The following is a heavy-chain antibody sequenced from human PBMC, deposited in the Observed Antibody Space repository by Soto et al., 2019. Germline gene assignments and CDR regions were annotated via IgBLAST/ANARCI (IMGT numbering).Heavy chain of an antibody. Sequence: SETLSLTCTVSGDSINSYYWSWIRQPPGKGLEWIGYVYYSGSTNYNPSLKSRVTISVDTSKNQFSLTLSFVTAADTAVYYCARDSLTGNYFDPWGQGTLVTVSS. D-gene: IGHD1-7*01. J-gene: IGHJ5*02. CDR2: VYYSGST. V-gene: IGHV4-59*12. CDR3: ARDSLTGNYFDP. CDR1: GDSINSYY.